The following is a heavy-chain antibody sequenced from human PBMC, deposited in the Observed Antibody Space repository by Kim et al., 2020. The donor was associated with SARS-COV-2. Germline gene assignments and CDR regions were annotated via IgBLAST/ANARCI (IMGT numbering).Heavy chain of an antibody. CDR1: GFSLNNPIMG. D-gene: IGHD3-3*01. V-gene: IGHV2-26*01. CDR3: ARLEGYHDFWSGEPQHYFYGLDV. J-gene: IGHJ6*02. CDR2: IFSNDEK. Sequence: SGPTLVNPTETLTLTCTVSGFSLNNPIMGVSWIRQPPGKALEWLAHIFSNDEKSYATSLKSRLTISKDTSVSQVVLTMTNMDPVDTATYFCARLEGYHDFWSGEPQHYFYGLDVWGQGTTVTVSS.